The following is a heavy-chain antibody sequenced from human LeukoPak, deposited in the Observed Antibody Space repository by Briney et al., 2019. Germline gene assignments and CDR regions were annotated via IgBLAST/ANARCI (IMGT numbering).Heavy chain of an antibody. J-gene: IGHJ4*02. V-gene: IGHV3-23*01. CDR3: AKPNDSSGYYDY. CDR2: ISGSGGST. D-gene: IGHD3-22*01. Sequence: PGGTLRLSCAASGFTFSSYGMSWVRQAPGKGLEWVSAISGSGGSTYYADSVKGWFTISRDNSKNTLYLQMNSLRAEDPAVYYCAKPNDSSGYYDYWGQGTLVTVSS. CDR1: GFTFSSYG.